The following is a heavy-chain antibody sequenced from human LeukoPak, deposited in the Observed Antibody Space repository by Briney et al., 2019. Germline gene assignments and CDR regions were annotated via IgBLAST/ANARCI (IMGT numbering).Heavy chain of an antibody. Sequence: PSETLSLTCTVSGGSISSGGYYWSWIRQHPGKGLEWIGYIYYSGSTYYNPSLKSRVTTSVDTSKNQFSLKLSSVTAADTAVYYCARGGYSYGTDYWGQGTLVTVSS. J-gene: IGHJ4*02. CDR2: IYYSGST. CDR1: GGSISSGGYY. D-gene: IGHD5-18*01. CDR3: ARGGYSYGTDY. V-gene: IGHV4-31*03.